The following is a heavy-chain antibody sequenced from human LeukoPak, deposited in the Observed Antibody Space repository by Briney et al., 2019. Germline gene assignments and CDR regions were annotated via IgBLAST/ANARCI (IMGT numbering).Heavy chain of an antibody. Sequence: SETLSVTCTVSGGSISSSSYYWGWIRQPPGKGLEWIGSIYYSGSTYYNPSLKSRVTISVDTSKNQFSLKLSSVTAADTAVYYCARDNLDSRGYYLYWYFDLWGRGTLVTVSS. CDR2: IYYSGST. J-gene: IGHJ2*01. V-gene: IGHV4-39*07. CDR1: GGSISSSSYY. CDR3: ARDNLDSRGYYLYWYFDL. D-gene: IGHD3-22*01.